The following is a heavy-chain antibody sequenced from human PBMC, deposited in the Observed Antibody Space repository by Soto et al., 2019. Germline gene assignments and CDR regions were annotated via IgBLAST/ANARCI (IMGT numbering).Heavy chain of an antibody. J-gene: IGHJ4*02. Sequence: GGSLRLSCEASGFCFSEYSMSWFRQSPGKGLEWVSGISGSGESRHYAQSVKGRFAISRDNSKNTLYLQMNSLRAEDTAVYYCAKCCSGGSCSYYFDYWGQGTLVTVS. CDR1: GFCFSEYS. CDR3: AKCCSGGSCSYYFDY. V-gene: IGHV3-23*01. CDR2: ISGSGESR. D-gene: IGHD2-15*01.